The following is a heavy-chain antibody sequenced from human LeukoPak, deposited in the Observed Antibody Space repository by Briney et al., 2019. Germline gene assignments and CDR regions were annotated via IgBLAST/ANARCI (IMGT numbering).Heavy chain of an antibody. CDR1: GFTVSSNY. D-gene: IGHD6-19*01. CDR2: IYSGGST. Sequence: GGSLRLSCAASGFTVSSNYMSWVRQAPGKGLEWVSVIYSGGSTYYADSVKGRFTISRDNSKNTLYLQMNSLRAEDTAVYYCARGLLVAGTENDDYWGQGTLVTVSS. J-gene: IGHJ4*02. CDR3: ARGLLVAGTENDDY. V-gene: IGHV3-66*01.